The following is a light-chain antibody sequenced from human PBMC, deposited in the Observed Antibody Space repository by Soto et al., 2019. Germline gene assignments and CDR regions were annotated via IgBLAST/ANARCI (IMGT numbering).Light chain of an antibody. J-gene: IGLJ2*01. CDR2: EGS. Sequence: QSALTQPASVSGSPGQPITISCTGSSSDVGSYNLVSWYQQLPGEAPKLMIYEGSKRPSGVSNRFSGSKSGNTASLTISGLQAEDEADYYCCSFERSITLVFGGGTKLTVL. CDR3: CSFERSITLV. CDR1: SSDVGSYNL. V-gene: IGLV2-23*01.